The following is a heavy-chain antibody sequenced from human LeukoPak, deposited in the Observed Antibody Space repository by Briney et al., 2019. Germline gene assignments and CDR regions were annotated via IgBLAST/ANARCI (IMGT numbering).Heavy chain of an antibody. V-gene: IGHV1-46*01. CDR1: GYTFTGYY. CDR3: ARVMSGSYWDDALDI. Sequence: GASVKVSCKASGYTFTGYYMHWVRQAPGQGLEWMGRIKPSGGSTGYAQKFQGRVTMTRDMSTSTVYMDLSRLRSEDTAVYYCARVMSGSYWDDALDIWGQGTMITVSS. D-gene: IGHD1-26*01. CDR2: IKPSGGST. J-gene: IGHJ3*02.